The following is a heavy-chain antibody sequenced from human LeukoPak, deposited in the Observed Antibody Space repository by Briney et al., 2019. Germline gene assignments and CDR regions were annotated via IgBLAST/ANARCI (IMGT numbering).Heavy chain of an antibody. CDR2: ISSSSSYI. V-gene: IGHV3-21*01. J-gene: IGHJ4*02. CDR3: VRAYCSGGSCYPFDY. D-gene: IGHD2-15*01. CDR1: GFTVSSNY. Sequence: PGGSLRLSCAASGFTVSSNYMSWVRQAPGKGLEWVSSISSSSSYIYYADSVKGRFTISRDTAKNSLYLQMNSLRAEDTAVYYCVRAYCSGGSCYPFDYWGQGTLVTVSS.